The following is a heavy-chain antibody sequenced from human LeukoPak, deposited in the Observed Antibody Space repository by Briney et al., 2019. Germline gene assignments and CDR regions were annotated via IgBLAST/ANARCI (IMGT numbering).Heavy chain of an antibody. Sequence: PGGSLRLSCAASGFTFSDYAMSWVRQAPGKGLEWVSAISGSGGSTYYADSVKGRFTISRDNSKNTVYLQMNSLRAEDTAVYHCAKEIHHIVAASNWGQGTLVTVSS. CDR2: ISGSGGST. CDR1: GFTFSDYA. CDR3: AKEIHHIVAASN. V-gene: IGHV3-23*01. D-gene: IGHD6-13*01. J-gene: IGHJ4*02.